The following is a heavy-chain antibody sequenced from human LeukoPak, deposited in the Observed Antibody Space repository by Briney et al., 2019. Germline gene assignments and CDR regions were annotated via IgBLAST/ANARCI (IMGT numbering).Heavy chain of an antibody. CDR3: ARERNYYGSGSYDY. V-gene: IGHV3-7*01. Sequence: GGSLRLSCAASGFTFSSYWMSWVRQAPGKGLEWVANIKQDGSEKYYVDSVKGRFTISRDNAKNSLYLQMNSLRAEDTAVYYCARERNYYGSGSYDYWGQGTLVTASS. D-gene: IGHD3-10*01. J-gene: IGHJ4*02. CDR2: IKQDGSEK. CDR1: GFTFSSYW.